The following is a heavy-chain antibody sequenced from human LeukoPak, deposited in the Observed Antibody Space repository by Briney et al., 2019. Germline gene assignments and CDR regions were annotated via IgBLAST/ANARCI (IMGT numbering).Heavy chain of an antibody. Sequence: SETLSLTCTVSGGSISSYYWSWIRQPAGKGLEGIGRSYTSGSTNYNPSLQSRGTMSVDTYKNPFSLKLSSVTAADTAVHYCARDIRGYSYGYSFDYWGQGTLVTVSS. CDR1: GGSISSYY. CDR3: ARDIRGYSYGYSFDY. CDR2: SYTSGST. J-gene: IGHJ4*02. D-gene: IGHD5-18*01. V-gene: IGHV4-4*07.